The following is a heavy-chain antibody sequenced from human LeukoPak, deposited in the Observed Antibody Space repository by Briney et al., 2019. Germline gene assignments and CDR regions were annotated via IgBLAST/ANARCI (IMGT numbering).Heavy chain of an antibody. CDR2: INPSGGST. D-gene: IGHD5-24*01. V-gene: IGHV1-46*01. CDR3: ARDRDGYNYLGGSHYYGMDV. CDR1: GYTFTSYY. Sequence: ASVKVSCKASGYTFTSYYMHWVRQAPGQGLEWMGKINPSGGSTTYSQKFQGRVTMTRDTSTSTVYMELSSLRTEDTAVYYCARDRDGYNYLGGSHYYGMDVWGQGTTVTVSS. J-gene: IGHJ6*02.